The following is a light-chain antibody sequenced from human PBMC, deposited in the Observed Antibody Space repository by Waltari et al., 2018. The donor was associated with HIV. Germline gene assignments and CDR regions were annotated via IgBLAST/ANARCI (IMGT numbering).Light chain of an antibody. CDR1: KLGAQF. V-gene: IGLV3-1*01. J-gene: IGLJ2*01. CDR3: QAWDSSIVV. CDR2: EEN. Sequence: SSELTHPPSVSVSPGQTASITCSGDKLGAQFPCWYLQKPGQSPVLVIYEENKRPSGIPERFSGSNSGNTATLTITGTQAMDEGDYYCQAWDSSIVVFGGGTKLTVL.